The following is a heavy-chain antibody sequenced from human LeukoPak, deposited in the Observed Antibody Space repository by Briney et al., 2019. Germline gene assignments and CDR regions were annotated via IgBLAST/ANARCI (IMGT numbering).Heavy chain of an antibody. Sequence: TGRSLRLSCAASGFTFGTDAIHWVRQAPGKGLEWLAVISYDGSNKHYADSVKGRFTISRDNSKNTLYLQMNSLRAEDTAVYYCARVEGYYDILTGHQLGGFDIWGQGTKVTVSS. CDR1: GFTFGTDA. CDR3: ARVEGYYDILTGHQLGGFDI. CDR2: ISYDGSNK. D-gene: IGHD3-9*01. J-gene: IGHJ3*02. V-gene: IGHV3-30*04.